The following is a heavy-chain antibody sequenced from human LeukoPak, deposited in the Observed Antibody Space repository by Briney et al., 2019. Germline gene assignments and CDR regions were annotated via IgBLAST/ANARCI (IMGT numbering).Heavy chain of an antibody. CDR1: GFTVSSNY. J-gene: IGHJ4*02. D-gene: IGHD4-17*01. V-gene: IGHV3-66*01. CDR3: ATDDYGDYV. Sequence: GGSLRLSCEVSGFTVSSNYMSWVRQAPGKGLEWVSVIYSGGSTYYADSVKGRFTISRDNSKNTLYLQMNSLRAEDTAVYYCATDDYGDYVGGQGTLVTVSS. CDR2: IYSGGST.